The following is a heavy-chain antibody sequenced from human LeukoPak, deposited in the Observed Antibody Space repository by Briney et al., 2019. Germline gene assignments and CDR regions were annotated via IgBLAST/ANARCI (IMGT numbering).Heavy chain of an antibody. CDR1: GFTFSSYW. J-gene: IGHJ6*02. V-gene: IGHV3-74*01. CDR2: INSDGTST. CDR3: AISMCSSTSCYMGGMDV. D-gene: IGHD2-2*02. Sequence: GGSLRLSCAASGFTFSSYWMHWVRQAPGKGLVRVSRINSDGTSTTYADSVKGRFTISRDNAKNTLYLQMSSLRAEDTAVYYCAISMCSSTSCYMGGMDVWGQGTTVTVSS.